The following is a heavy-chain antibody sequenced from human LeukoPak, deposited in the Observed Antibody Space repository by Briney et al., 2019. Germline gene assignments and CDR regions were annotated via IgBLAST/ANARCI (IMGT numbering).Heavy chain of an antibody. D-gene: IGHD2-2*01. J-gene: IGHJ6*02. V-gene: IGHV3-15*01. CDR3: AKGVVGAGIVVVPAAILYYGMDV. Sequence: PGGSLRLSCAASGFTFSNAWMNWVRQAPGKGLDWVGRIKSKVNGETIEYAAPVKGRFTISRDNAKKSLYLQMNSLRAEDTAVYYCAKGVVGAGIVVVPAAILYYGMDVWGQGTTVTVSS. CDR2: IKSKVNGETI. CDR1: GFTFSNAW.